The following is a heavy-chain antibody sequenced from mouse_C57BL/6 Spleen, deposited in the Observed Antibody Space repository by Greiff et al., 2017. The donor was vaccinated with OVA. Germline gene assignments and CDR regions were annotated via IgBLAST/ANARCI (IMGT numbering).Heavy chain of an antibody. J-gene: IGHJ4*01. CDR3: AREGIYYDYGGAMDY. CDR1: GYSITSGYY. D-gene: IGHD2-4*01. V-gene: IGHV3-6*01. Sequence: EVQRVESGPGLVKPSQSLSLTCSVTGYSITSGYYWNWIRQFPGNKLEWMGYISYDGSNNYNPSLKNRISITRDTSKNQFFLKLNSVTTEDTATYYCAREGIYYDYGGAMDYWGQGTSVTVSS. CDR2: ISYDGSN.